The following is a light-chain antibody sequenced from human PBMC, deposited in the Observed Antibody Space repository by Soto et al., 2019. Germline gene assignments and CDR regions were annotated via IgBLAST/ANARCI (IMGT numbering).Light chain of an antibody. CDR3: SSYTRSSTVI. CDR2: DVR. CDR1: SSDVGGYNF. V-gene: IGLV2-14*03. Sequence: QSVLTQPASVSGSPGQSITISCTGTSSDVGGYNFVSWYQQHPGKAPKFIIYDVRNRPSGVSNRFSGSRSGNTASLTISGLQAEDEADYYCSSYTRSSTVIFGGGTKLT. J-gene: IGLJ2*01.